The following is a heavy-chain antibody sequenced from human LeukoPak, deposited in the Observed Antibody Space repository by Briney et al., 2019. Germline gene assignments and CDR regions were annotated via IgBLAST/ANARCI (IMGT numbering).Heavy chain of an antibody. J-gene: IGHJ4*02. D-gene: IGHD1-26*01. V-gene: IGHV3-48*01. CDR3: ARDGGGSYYARNYFDY. CDR1: GFTFSSYS. Sequence: GGSLRLSCAASGFTFSSYSMNWVRQAPGEGLEWVPYISSSSSTIYYADSVKGRFTISRDNAKNSLYLQMNSLRAEDTAVYYCARDGGGSYYARNYFDYWGQGTLVTVSS. CDR2: ISSSSSTI.